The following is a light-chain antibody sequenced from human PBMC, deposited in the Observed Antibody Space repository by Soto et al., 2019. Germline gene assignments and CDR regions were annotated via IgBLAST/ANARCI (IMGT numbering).Light chain of an antibody. Sequence: DILVTQSPSSLPVSIGDRITITCRSSQTISVYLNWYQKKPGTPPKLLIYAASNLQGGVPSRFSGRGSGTDFTLTISSLQPEDFATYYCQQTYRTPYTFGQGTKLEI. CDR1: QTISVY. J-gene: IGKJ2*01. CDR2: AAS. V-gene: IGKV1-39*01. CDR3: QQTYRTPYT.